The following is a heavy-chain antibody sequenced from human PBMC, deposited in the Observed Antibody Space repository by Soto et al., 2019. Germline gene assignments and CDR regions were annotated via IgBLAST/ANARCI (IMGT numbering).Heavy chain of an antibody. CDR3: AKDQQSRYDVDATFDY. J-gene: IGHJ4*02. V-gene: IGHV3-23*01. D-gene: IGHD2-15*01. CDR1: GFTFSSYA. CDR2: ISGSGGST. Sequence: PGGSLRLSCAASGFTFSSYAMSWVRQAPGKGLKWVSAISGSGGSTYYADSVKGRFTISRDNSKKTLYLQMNSLRAEDTAVYYCAKDQQSRYDVDATFDYWGQGTLVTVSS.